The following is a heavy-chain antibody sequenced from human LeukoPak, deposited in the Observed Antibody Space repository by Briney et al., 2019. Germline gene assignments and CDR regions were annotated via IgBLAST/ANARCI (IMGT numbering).Heavy chain of an antibody. CDR3: ARHLAVAGTFDAFDI. J-gene: IGHJ3*02. CDR2: ISSSSSYI. CDR1: GFTFSSYS. Sequence: GGSLRLSCAASGFTFSSYSMNWVRQAPGKGLEWVSSISSSSSYIYYADSVKGRFTISRDNAKNSLYLQMNSLRAEDTAVYYCARHLAVAGTFDAFDIWGQGTMVTVSS. V-gene: IGHV3-21*01. D-gene: IGHD6-19*01.